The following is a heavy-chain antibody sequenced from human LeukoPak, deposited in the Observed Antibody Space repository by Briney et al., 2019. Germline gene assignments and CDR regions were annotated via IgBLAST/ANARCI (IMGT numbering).Heavy chain of an antibody. D-gene: IGHD1-26*01. CDR3: AKDLIYSGSARAFDI. CDR2: LSNTGGST. Sequence: TGGSLRLSCAASGFTFNSYAMSWVRQAPGKGLEWVSALSNTGGSTYYADSVKGRFTISRDNSKNTLYLQMNSLRAEDTAVYYCAKDLIYSGSARAFDIWGQGTMVTVSS. V-gene: IGHV3-23*01. CDR1: GFTFNSYA. J-gene: IGHJ3*02.